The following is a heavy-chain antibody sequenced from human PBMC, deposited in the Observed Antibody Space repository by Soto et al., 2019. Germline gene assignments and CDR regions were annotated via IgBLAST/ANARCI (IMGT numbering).Heavy chain of an antibody. CDR1: GFTFSDYY. Sequence: GGSLRLSCAASGFTFSDYYMSWVRQAPGKGLEWVSYITSSGSTIYYADSVKGRFTISRDNGNNSLYLQMNSLRAEDTAVYYCARESRVGQLQQSFFYMDVWGKGTTVTVSS. V-gene: IGHV3-11*01. D-gene: IGHD2-2*01. CDR3: ARESRVGQLQQSFFYMDV. J-gene: IGHJ6*03. CDR2: ITSSGSTI.